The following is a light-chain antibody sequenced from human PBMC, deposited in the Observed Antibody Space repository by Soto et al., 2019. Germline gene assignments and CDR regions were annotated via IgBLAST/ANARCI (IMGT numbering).Light chain of an antibody. V-gene: IGKV3-20*01. CDR2: GAS. Sequence: EIVLTQSPGTLSLSPGERATLSCRASQSVSSSYLAWYQQKPGRAPRLLIYGASIRATGIPDKFSGSGSGTDFTLTISRLEPEDFAVYYCQQYSSSPLTFGGGTKVDIK. CDR3: QQYSSSPLT. J-gene: IGKJ4*01. CDR1: QSVSSSY.